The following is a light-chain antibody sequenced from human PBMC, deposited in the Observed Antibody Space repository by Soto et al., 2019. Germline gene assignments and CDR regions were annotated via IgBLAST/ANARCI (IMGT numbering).Light chain of an antibody. Sequence: QSALTQPASVSGSPGQSITIPCTGTSSDVGGYNYVSWYQQHPGKAPKLIIYDVSNRPSGVSNRFSGSKSGNTASLTISGLQAEDEADYYCSSYTSSRTYFFGTETKLTVL. CDR3: SSYTSSRTYF. V-gene: IGLV2-14*01. J-gene: IGLJ1*01. CDR2: DVS. CDR1: SSDVGGYNY.